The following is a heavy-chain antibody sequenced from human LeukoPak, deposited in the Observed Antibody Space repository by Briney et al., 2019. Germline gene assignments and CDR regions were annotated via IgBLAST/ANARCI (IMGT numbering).Heavy chain of an antibody. D-gene: IGHD3-16*01. J-gene: IGHJ6*03. Sequence: ASVKVSCKASGCTFTGYYMHWVRQAPGQGLEWMGWINPNSGGTNYAQKFQGRVTMTRDTSISTAYMELSRLRSDDTAVYYCARGPRGSYYYYYMDVWGKGTTVTVSS. V-gene: IGHV1-2*02. CDR2: INPNSGGT. CDR1: GCTFTGYY. CDR3: ARGPRGSYYYYYMDV.